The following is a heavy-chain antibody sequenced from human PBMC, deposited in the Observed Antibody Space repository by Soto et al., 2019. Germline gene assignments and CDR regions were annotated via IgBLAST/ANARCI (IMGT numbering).Heavy chain of an antibody. CDR1: GITFSTYA. Sequence: EVQLLQSGGGLVQPGGSLSLSCAASGITFSTYAMSWVRQAPGKGLEWVSTVAANVTNRHYADFVKGRFTISRDNSKNTLSLHMNSLRVEDTAIYYCAGDYLRLNSLNGNFYSFGMDVWGQGTAVTVSS. CDR3: AGDYLRLNSLNGNFYSFGMDV. D-gene: IGHD4-17*01. V-gene: IGHV3-23*01. CDR2: VAANVTNR. J-gene: IGHJ6*02.